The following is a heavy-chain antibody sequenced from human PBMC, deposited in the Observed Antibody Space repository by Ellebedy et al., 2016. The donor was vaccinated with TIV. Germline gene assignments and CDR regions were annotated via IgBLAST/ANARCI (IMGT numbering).Heavy chain of an antibody. J-gene: IGHJ5*02. CDR1: GFTFSNYA. V-gene: IGHV3-23*01. CDR3: ARTPIEFSRSSPGWFDP. CDR2: ISDSGATT. D-gene: IGHD6-6*01. Sequence: PGGSLRLSCTASGFTFSNYAMNWVRQAPGKGLDWVSTISDSGATTNYADSVKGRFTISRDNSKNTLYLQINILRAEDTAVYYCARTPIEFSRSSPGWFDPWGQGTLVTVSS.